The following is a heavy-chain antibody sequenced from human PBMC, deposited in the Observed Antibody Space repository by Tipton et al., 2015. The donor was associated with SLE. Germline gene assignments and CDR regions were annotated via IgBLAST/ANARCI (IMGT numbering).Heavy chain of an antibody. D-gene: IGHD3-16*01. CDR1: GYSISSGYY. CDR2: IYHSGST. V-gene: IGHV4-38-2*01. CDR3: ARWGWDYYYGMDV. Sequence: TLSLTCAVSGYSISSGYYWGWIRQPPGKGLEWIGSIYHSGSTYYNPSLKSRVTISVDTSKNQFSLKLSSVTAVDTAVYYCARWGWDYYYGMDVWGQGTTVTASS. J-gene: IGHJ6*02.